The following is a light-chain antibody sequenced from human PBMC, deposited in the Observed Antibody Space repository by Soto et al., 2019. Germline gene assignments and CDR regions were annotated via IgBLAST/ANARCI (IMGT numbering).Light chain of an antibody. Sequence: ELLLTQSPATLSVSPGERATLSCMASQSVSSNHLAWYQQKPGQAPRLLIYGASSRATGIPDRFSGSGSGTDFTLTISRLEPEDFAVYYCQQYGSSRTFGQGTKVDIK. CDR3: QQYGSSRT. CDR2: GAS. J-gene: IGKJ1*01. CDR1: QSVSSNH. V-gene: IGKV3-20*01.